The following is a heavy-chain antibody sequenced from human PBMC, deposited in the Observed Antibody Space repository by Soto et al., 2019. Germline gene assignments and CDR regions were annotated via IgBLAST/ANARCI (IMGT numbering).Heavy chain of an antibody. V-gene: IGHV3-23*01. CDR1: GFTFSSYA. J-gene: IGHJ4*02. CDR3: AKQGSGWYGGFDY. Sequence: GGSLRLSCAASGFTFSSYAMSWVRQAPGKGLEWVSAISGSGGSTYYADSVKDRFTISRDNSKNTLYLQMNSLRAEDTAVYYCAKQGSGWYGGFDYWGQGTLVTVSS. CDR2: ISGSGGST. D-gene: IGHD6-19*01.